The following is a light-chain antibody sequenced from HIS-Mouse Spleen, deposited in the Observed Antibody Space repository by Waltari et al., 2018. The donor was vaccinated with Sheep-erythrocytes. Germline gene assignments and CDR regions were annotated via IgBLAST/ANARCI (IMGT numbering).Light chain of an antibody. CDR2: DAS. CDR3: HQSSSLPWT. Sequence: AIQLTQSPSSLSASVGDRVTITCRASQGISSALAWYQQKPGKAPKLLIYDASSLESGVPSRFSGSGSGTDFTLTINSLEAEDAATYYCHQSSSLPWTFGQGTKVEIK. J-gene: IGKJ1*01. CDR1: QGISSA. V-gene: IGKV1-13*02.